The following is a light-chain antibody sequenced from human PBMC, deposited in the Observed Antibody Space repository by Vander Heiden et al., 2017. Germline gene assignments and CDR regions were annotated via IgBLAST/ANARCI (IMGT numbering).Light chain of an antibody. CDR1: KLGDKY. J-gene: IGLJ2*01. Sequence: SYELTQPPSLSLSLGQTASITCSGDKLGDKYACWYQQKPGQSPVLVIYQDSKRPSGIPERFSGSNSGNTATLTISGTQAMDEADYYCQAWDSSTEVFGGGTKLTVL. CDR2: QDS. CDR3: QAWDSSTEV. V-gene: IGLV3-1*01.